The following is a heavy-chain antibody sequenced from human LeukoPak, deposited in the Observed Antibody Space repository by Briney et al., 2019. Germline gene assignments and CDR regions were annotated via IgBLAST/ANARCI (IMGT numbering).Heavy chain of an antibody. J-gene: IGHJ6*03. CDR1: GYTFTGYY. V-gene: IGHV1-2*02. CDR3: ARDGPSVTTHYYYYYMDV. D-gene: IGHD4-17*01. Sequence: ASVKVSCKASGYTFTGYYMHWVRQAPGQGLEWMGWINHNSGGTNYAQKFQGRVTMTRDTSISTAYMELSRLRSDDTAVYYCARDGPSVTTHYYYYYMDVWGKGTTVTISS. CDR2: INHNSGGT.